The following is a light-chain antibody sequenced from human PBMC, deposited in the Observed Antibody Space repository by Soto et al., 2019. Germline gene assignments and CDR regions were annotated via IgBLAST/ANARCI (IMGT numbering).Light chain of an antibody. J-gene: IGKJ3*01. CDR2: GAS. Sequence: VLTQSPGTLSLSPGERATLSCRANQRVNSNYFAWYQQKPGQAPRLLVFGASTRATGIPDRFSGSGSGTDFILTISRVEPEDFAVYYCQQYSASAGIFTFGPGTKVDIK. V-gene: IGKV3-20*01. CDR3: QQYSASAGIFT. CDR1: QRVNSNY.